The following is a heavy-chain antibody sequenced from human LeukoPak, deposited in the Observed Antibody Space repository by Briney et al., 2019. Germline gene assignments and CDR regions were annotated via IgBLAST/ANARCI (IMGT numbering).Heavy chain of an antibody. V-gene: IGHV4-61*02. CDR1: GNSISSGDNY. Sequence: PSQTLSLTCTVSGNSISSGDNYWSWIRQPAGRGLEWIGRIYTSGSTNYKPSLKSRVTISVDTSKNQFSLKLSSVTAADTAVYYCARGGYYGSGNDFRFDPWGQGTLVTVSS. CDR2: IYTSGST. D-gene: IGHD3-10*01. J-gene: IGHJ5*02. CDR3: ARGGYYGSGNDFRFDP.